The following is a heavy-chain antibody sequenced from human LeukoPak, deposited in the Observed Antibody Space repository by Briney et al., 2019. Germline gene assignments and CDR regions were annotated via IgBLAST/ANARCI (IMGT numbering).Heavy chain of an antibody. D-gene: IGHD3-9*01. CDR1: GGSISSSSYY. CDR3: ARAGNDILTGYFHYFDY. CDR2: IYYSGST. V-gene: IGHV4-61*01. Sequence: PSETLSLTCTVSGGSISSSSYYWSWIRQPPGKGLEWIGYIYYSGSTNYNPSLKSRVTISVDTSKNQFSLKLSSVTAADTAVYYCARAGNDILTGYFHYFDYWGQGTLVTVSS. J-gene: IGHJ4*02.